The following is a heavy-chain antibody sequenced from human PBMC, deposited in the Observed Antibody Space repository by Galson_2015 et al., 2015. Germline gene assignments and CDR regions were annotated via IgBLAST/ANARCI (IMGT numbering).Heavy chain of an antibody. Sequence: SVKVSCKVSGGTFSTHVITWVRQAPGQGLEWVGGIIPVFGTANYAQKFQGRVTVTADEFTTTGYLELSSLRSEDTAMYYCAREGWNSYLRVGDRSFDIWGQGTMVAVSS. CDR3: AREGWNSYLRVGDRSFDI. CDR1: GGTFSTHV. D-gene: IGHD3-16*01. J-gene: IGHJ3*02. V-gene: IGHV1-69*13. CDR2: IIPVFGTA.